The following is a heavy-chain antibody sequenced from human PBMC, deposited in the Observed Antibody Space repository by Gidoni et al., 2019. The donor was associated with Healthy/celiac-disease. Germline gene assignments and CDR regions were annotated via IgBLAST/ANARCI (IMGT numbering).Heavy chain of an antibody. CDR1: GGSISSSSYY. CDR3: ARLAGGAMIVVPIDY. D-gene: IGHD3-22*01. J-gene: IGHJ4*02. CDR2: IYYSGST. Sequence: QLQLQESGPGLVKPSETLSLTCTVSGGSISSSSYYWGWIRQPPGKGLEWIGSIYYSGSTYYNPSLKSRVTISVDTSKNQFSLKLSSVTAADTAVYYCARLAGGAMIVVPIDYWGQGTLVTVSS. V-gene: IGHV4-39*01.